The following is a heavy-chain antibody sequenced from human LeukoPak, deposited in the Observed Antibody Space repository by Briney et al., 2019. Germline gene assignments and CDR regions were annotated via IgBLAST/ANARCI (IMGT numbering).Heavy chain of an antibody. J-gene: IGHJ4*02. CDR3: ARDLHEYYFDY. V-gene: IGHV3-23*01. CDR2: INANSGTR. Sequence: TGGSLRLSCEASGFAFSFFAMSWLRQAPGKGLEWVSTINANSGTRSYAASVRGRFTISRDNSRNTLYLQMNSLRAEDTAVYYCARDLHEYYFDYWGQGTLVTVSS. CDR1: GFAFSFFA.